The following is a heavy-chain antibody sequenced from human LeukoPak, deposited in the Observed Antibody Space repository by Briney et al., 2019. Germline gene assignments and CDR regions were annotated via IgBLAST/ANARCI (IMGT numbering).Heavy chain of an antibody. CDR3: ARDPVDTAMSDAFDI. Sequence: GGSLRLSCAASGFTFSSYAMSWVRQAPGKGLEWVSAISGSGGSTSYAQKFQGRVTMTRDTSTSTVYMELSSLRSEDTAVYYCARDPVDTAMSDAFDIWGQGTMVTVSS. V-gene: IGHV3-23*01. D-gene: IGHD5-18*01. CDR2: ISGSGGST. CDR1: GFTFSSYA. J-gene: IGHJ3*02.